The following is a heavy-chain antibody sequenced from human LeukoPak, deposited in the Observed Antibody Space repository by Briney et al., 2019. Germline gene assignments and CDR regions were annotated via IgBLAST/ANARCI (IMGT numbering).Heavy chain of an antibody. Sequence: GGSLRLSCAASGFTFNNFIMHWVRQTPGKGLEWLTFIRVGGPYGTEKFYADSVKGRFTISSDNSKNTLYLQMNSLRAEDTAVYYCAKDPRFGLLWFGELPKGGYFDYWGQGTLVTVSS. D-gene: IGHD3-10*01. J-gene: IGHJ4*02. CDR2: IRVGGPYGTEK. V-gene: IGHV3-30*02. CDR1: GFTFNNFI. CDR3: AKDPRFGLLWFGELPKGGYFDY.